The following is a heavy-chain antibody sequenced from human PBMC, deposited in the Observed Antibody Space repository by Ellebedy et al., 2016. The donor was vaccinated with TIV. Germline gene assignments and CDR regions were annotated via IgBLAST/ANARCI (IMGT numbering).Heavy chain of an antibody. CDR2: INHNGKT. CDR3: ARGLTYCGGDCSGYFQH. Sequence: SETLSLTCAVYGGSFSGYYWSWIRQPPGKGLEWIGEINHNGKTNYSPSLKSRVTVSVDTSKNQFSLKLSYVTAADTAVYYCARGLTYCGGDCSGYFQHWGQGTLVTVSS. V-gene: IGHV4-34*01. CDR1: GGSFSGYY. J-gene: IGHJ1*01. D-gene: IGHD2-21*02.